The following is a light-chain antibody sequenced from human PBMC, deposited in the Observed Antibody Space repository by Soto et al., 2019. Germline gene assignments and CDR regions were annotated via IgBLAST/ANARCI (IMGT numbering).Light chain of an antibody. V-gene: IGKV1-39*01. J-gene: IGKJ2*01. Sequence: DIELTQSPSSLSASVGDRVTITCRASQNIFTYLNWYQQRPGKAPNLLIYTTSNLQSGVPSRFSGSGSGTDFTLTISSLQPEDFATYYCQHSYSSPTFGRGTKV. CDR1: QNIFTY. CDR3: QHSYSSPT. CDR2: TTS.